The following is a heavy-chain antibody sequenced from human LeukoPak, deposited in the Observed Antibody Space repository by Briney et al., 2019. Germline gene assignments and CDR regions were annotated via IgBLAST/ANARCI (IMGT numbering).Heavy chain of an antibody. CDR2: IRNDGSNK. CDR1: GFTFSGYG. D-gene: IGHD3-9*01. J-gene: IGHJ4*02. Sequence: PGGSLRLSCAASGFTFSGYGMHWVRQAPGEGLEWVAFIRNDGSNKYYAGSMKGRFTISRDNSKNTLYLQINSLRTEDTAIYYCAKDDILTGYSLDYWGQGTLVTVSS. V-gene: IGHV3-30*02. CDR3: AKDDILTGYSLDY.